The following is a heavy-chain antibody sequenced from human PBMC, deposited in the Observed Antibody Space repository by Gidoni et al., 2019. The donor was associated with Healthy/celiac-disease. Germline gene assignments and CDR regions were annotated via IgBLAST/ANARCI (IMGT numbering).Heavy chain of an antibody. D-gene: IGHD4-17*01. CDR1: GFTFSGSA. CDR2: IRSKANSYAT. J-gene: IGHJ4*02. V-gene: IGHV3-73*02. CDR3: TSGVLTVTTSDY. Sequence: EVQLVESGGGLVQPGGSLKLSCAASGFTFSGSAMPWVRQASGKGLEWVGRIRSKANSYATAYAASVKGRFTISRDDSKNTAYLQMNSLKTEDTAVYYCTSGVLTVTTSDYWGQGTLVTVSS.